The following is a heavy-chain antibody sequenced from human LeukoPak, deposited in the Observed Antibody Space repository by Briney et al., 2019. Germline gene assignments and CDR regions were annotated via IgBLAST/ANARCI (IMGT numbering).Heavy chain of an antibody. Sequence: GGSLRLSCAASGFTFSSYGMHWVRQAPGKGLEWVAVIWYDGSNKYYADSVKSRFTISRDNSKNTLYLQMNSLRAEDTAVYYCARVPLQPIYYYYGMDVWGQGTTVTVSS. V-gene: IGHV3-33*01. D-gene: IGHD5-18*01. CDR1: GFTFSSYG. CDR3: ARVPLQPIYYYYGMDV. J-gene: IGHJ6*02. CDR2: IWYDGSNK.